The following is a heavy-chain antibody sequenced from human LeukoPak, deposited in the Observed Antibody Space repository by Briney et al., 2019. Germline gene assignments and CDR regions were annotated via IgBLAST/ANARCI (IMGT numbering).Heavy chain of an antibody. Sequence: GASVKVSCKASGYTFTNYGISWVRQAPGQGLEWMGWISAYNGNTHYAQNLQGRVTMTRNTSISTAYMELSSLRSEDTAVYYCARDNGGTAMAYYYYYYMDVWGKGTTVTISS. CDR3: ARDNGGTAMAYYYYYYMDV. V-gene: IGHV1-18*01. CDR1: GYTFTNYG. D-gene: IGHD5-18*01. J-gene: IGHJ6*03. CDR2: ISAYNGNT.